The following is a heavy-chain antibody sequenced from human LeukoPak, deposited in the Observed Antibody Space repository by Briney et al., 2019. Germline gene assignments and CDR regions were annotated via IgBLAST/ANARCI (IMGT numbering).Heavy chain of an antibody. CDR1: GFTFNDYA. J-gene: IGHJ4*02. Sequence: QAGGSLRLSCAASGFTFNDYAMHWVRQAPGKGLEWVSGITWNSENIFYADSVKGRFTISRDNAKNSLYLQMNSLRAEDMAFYYCAKSSGGYDYYFDYCGQGTLVTVSS. D-gene: IGHD5-12*01. CDR2: ITWNSENI. V-gene: IGHV3-9*03. CDR3: AKSSGGYDYYFDY.